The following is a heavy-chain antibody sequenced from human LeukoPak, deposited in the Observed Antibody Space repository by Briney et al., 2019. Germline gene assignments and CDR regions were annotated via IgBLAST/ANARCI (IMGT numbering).Heavy chain of an antibody. CDR2: IRGSGGST. J-gene: IGHJ5*02. D-gene: IGHD4-23*01. Sequence: AGGSLRLSCAASGFTFSSYAMSWVRQAPGKGLEWVSAIRGSGGSTYYADSVKGRFTISRDNSKNTLYLQMKSLRAEDTAVYYCAKATTVVTSAFDPWGQGTLVTVSS. CDR3: AKATTVVTSAFDP. CDR1: GFTFSSYA. V-gene: IGHV3-23*01.